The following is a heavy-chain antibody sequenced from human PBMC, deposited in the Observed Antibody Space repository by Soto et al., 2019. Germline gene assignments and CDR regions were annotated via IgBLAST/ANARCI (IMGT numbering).Heavy chain of an antibody. CDR3: TKGSEVARQELDY. V-gene: IGHV3-30*18. Sequence: GGSLRLSCAASGFTFSNFGMHWGRQAPGRGLEWVAAISADGSDKYFSDSVKGRFTISRDNSKNTLFLQMNSLRVEDTAVYYCTKGSEVARQELDYWGQGTLVTVSS. CDR2: ISADGSDK. D-gene: IGHD3-3*01. CDR1: GFTFSNFG. J-gene: IGHJ4*02.